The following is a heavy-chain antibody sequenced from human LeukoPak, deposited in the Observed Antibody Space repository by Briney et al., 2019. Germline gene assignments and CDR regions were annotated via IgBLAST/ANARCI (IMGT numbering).Heavy chain of an antibody. CDR3: ARAPIEAPTWPYEPYVDY. Sequence: QPGRSLRLSCTASGFTFSSYGMYWVRQAPGKGLEWVAGISYDGSNKYYADSVKGRFTISRDNSKNTLYLQMNSLRAEDTAVYYCARAPIEAPTWPYEPYVDYWGQGTLVTVSS. D-gene: IGHD6-6*01. J-gene: IGHJ4*02. CDR1: GFTFSSYG. V-gene: IGHV3-30*03. CDR2: ISYDGSNK.